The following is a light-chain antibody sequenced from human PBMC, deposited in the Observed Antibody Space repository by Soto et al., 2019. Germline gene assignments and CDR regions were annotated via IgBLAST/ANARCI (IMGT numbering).Light chain of an antibody. Sequence: DIQLTQSPSTLSASVGDRVTITCRASQSINSWLAWYQQKPGRAPNLLMYKASSLESGVPSRFSGSGFGTECPLTITSLQPDDFATYYCQQYKTYPWTFGQGTKVEIK. J-gene: IGKJ1*01. CDR1: QSINSW. V-gene: IGKV1-5*03. CDR3: QQYKTYPWT. CDR2: KAS.